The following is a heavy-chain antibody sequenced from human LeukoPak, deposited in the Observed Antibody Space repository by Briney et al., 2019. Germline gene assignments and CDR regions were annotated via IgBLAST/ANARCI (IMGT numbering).Heavy chain of an antibody. J-gene: IGHJ4*02. V-gene: IGHV3-23*01. Sequence: EPGGSLRLSCVAPGLTFNTYGMSWVRQAPGKGLEWVSAISGTGITTYYADSVKGRFTISRDNSKNTLYLQMNSLRAEDAAIYHCAPHNQYFDFWSGFLDYWGQGTLVTVSS. CDR2: ISGTGITT. CDR3: APHNQYFDFWSGFLDY. D-gene: IGHD3-3*01. CDR1: GLTFNTYG.